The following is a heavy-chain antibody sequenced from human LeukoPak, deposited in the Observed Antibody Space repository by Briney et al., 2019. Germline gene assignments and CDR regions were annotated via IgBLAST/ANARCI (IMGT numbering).Heavy chain of an antibody. Sequence: ASVKVSCKASGYTFTSYGISWVRQAPGQGLEWMGWISAYNGNTDYAQKLQGRVTMTTDTSTSTAYMELRSLRSDDTAVYYCARGGAGYFDPDAFDIWGQGTMVTVSS. J-gene: IGHJ3*02. D-gene: IGHD3-9*01. CDR2: ISAYNGNT. V-gene: IGHV1-18*04. CDR1: GYTFTSYG. CDR3: ARGGAGYFDPDAFDI.